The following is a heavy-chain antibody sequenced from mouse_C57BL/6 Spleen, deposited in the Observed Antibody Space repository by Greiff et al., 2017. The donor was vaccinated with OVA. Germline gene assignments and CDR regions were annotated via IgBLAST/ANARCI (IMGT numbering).Heavy chain of an antibody. CDR3: APYYYGRFDY. Sequence: QVQLQQPGAELVMPGASVKLSCKASGYTFTSYWMHWVKQRPGQGLEWIGEIDPSDSYTNYNQKFKGKSTLTVDKSSSTAYMQLSSLTSEDSAVYYCAPYYYGRFDYWGQGTTLTVSS. CDR1: GYTFTSYW. V-gene: IGHV1-69*01. D-gene: IGHD1-1*01. J-gene: IGHJ2*01. CDR2: IDPSDSYT.